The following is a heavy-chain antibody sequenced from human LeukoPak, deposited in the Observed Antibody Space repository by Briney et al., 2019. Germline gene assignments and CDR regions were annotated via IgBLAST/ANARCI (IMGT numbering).Heavy chain of an antibody. D-gene: IGHD3-10*01. J-gene: IGHJ5*02. V-gene: IGHV3-53*05. CDR3: VKGRWFGELLS. CDR1: GFTFSGHN. CDR2: IYSGGST. Sequence: GGSLRLSCAASGFTFSGHNMNWVRQAPGKGLEWVSVIYSGGSTYYADSVKGRFTISRDNAKNSLYLQMNSLRADDTALYYCVKGRWFGELLSWGQGTLVSVSS.